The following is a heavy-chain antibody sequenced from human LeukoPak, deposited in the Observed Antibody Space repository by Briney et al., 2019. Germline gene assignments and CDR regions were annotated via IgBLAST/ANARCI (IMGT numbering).Heavy chain of an antibody. V-gene: IGHV3-30-3*01. Sequence: PGGSLRLSCAASGFTFSSYAMHWVRQAPGKGLGWVAVISYDGSNKYYADSVKGRFTISRDNSKNTLYLQMNSLRAEDTAVYYCARRRVGPSWGVFDYWGQGTLVTVSS. J-gene: IGHJ4*02. CDR1: GFTFSSYA. CDR2: ISYDGSNK. D-gene: IGHD1-26*01. CDR3: ARRRVGPSWGVFDY.